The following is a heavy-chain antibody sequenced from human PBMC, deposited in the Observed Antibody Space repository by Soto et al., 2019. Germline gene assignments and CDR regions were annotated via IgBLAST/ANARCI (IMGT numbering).Heavy chain of an antibody. J-gene: IGHJ4*02. CDR1: GGSISSYY. CDR3: ARHGPHPPLLIAVAGTVDY. V-gene: IGHV4-59*08. CDR2: IYYSGST. Sequence: SETLSLTCTVSGGSISSYYWSWIRQPPGKGLEWIGYIYYSGSTNYNPSLKSRVTISVDTSKNQFSLKLSSVTAADTAVYYCARHGPHPPLLIAVAGTVDYWGQGTLVTVSS. D-gene: IGHD6-19*01.